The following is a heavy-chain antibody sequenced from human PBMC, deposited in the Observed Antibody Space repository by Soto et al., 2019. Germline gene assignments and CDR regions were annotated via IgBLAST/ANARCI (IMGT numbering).Heavy chain of an antibody. J-gene: IGHJ4*02. CDR2: ISAYNGNT. CDR1: GYTFTSYG. Sequence: QVQLVQSGAEVKKPGASVKVSCKASGYTFTSYGISWVRQAPGQGLEWMGWISAYNGNTNYAQKLQGRVTMTTVTSTSTAYMALRSLRSDDTAVYYCARVYRITMVRGELSDYWGQGTLVTVSS. D-gene: IGHD3-10*01. CDR3: ARVYRITMVRGELSDY. V-gene: IGHV1-18*01.